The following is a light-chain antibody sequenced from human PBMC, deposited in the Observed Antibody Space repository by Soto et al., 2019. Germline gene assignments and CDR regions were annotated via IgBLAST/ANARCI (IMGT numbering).Light chain of an antibody. J-gene: IGKJ5*01. CDR2: GVS. Sequence: EIVMTQSPATLSVSPGERATLSCRASQSVTSDYLAWYRQKPGQAPRLLIYGVSSRGYGIPDRFSGSGSGTDFTLTISSLEPEDFAVYYCQQHETLITFGQGTRLEIK. CDR3: QQHETLIT. CDR1: QSVTSDY. V-gene: IGKV3-20*01.